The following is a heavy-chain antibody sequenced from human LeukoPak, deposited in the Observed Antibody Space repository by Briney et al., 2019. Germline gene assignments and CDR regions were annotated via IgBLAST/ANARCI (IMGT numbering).Heavy chain of an antibody. J-gene: IGHJ4*02. D-gene: IGHD6-13*01. CDR2: ISGRDGRT. Sequence: GVSLRLSCAASRFTFSSYAMSWVRQAPGRGLEWVSAISGRDGRTYYTDSVKGRFTISRDNSRDTLYLQMNSLRAEDTAVYYCSTSPSFGSSWYQFNYWGQGTLVTVSS. CDR3: STSPSFGSSWYQFNY. V-gene: IGHV3-23*01. CDR1: RFTFSSYA.